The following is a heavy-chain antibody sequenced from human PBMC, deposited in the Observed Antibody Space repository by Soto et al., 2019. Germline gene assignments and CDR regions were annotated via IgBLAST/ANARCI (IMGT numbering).Heavy chain of an antibody. D-gene: IGHD3-3*01. CDR3: ASLSGGRFLDKGDY. CDR2: INHIGSP. V-gene: IGHV4-34*01. J-gene: IGHJ4*02. CDR1: NGSFMGFY. Sequence: QVQLHQWGAGLLKPSEILSLTCAVYNGSFMGFYWTWVRQSPGKGLEWIGEINHIGSPNYNPSLKSRAAISIDTSKQQFSLMLTSLTAADTAVYYCASLSGGRFLDKGDYWGQGIQVTVSS.